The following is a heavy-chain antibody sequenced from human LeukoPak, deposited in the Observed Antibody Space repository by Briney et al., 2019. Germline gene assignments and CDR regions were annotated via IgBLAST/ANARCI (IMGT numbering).Heavy chain of an antibody. V-gene: IGHV4-39*07. J-gene: IGHJ6*02. CDR2: IYYSGST. D-gene: IGHD4-11*01. CDR3: ARGISTVANYYYYGMDV. CDR1: GGSISNNNYY. Sequence: SETLSLTCTVSGGSISNNNYYWGWIRQPPGKGLEWIGSIYYSGSTYYNPSLKSRVTISVDTSKNQFSLKLSSVTAADTAVYYCARGISTVANYYYYGMDVWGQGTTVTVSS.